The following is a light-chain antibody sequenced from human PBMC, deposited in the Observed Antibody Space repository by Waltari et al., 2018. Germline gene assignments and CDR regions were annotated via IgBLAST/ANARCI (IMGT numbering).Light chain of an antibody. V-gene: IGLV2-14*01. Sequence: SALTQPASVSGSLGQSITFSCTGTSRDVGGYNYVAWYQQHPGKAPKLMIHDVSNRPSGVSIRSSGSRSGNTASLTISGLQADDEADYYCISYSSATPGNVVIGGGTKLTVL. J-gene: IGLJ2*01. CDR2: DVS. CDR3: ISYSSATPGNVV. CDR1: SRDVGGYNY.